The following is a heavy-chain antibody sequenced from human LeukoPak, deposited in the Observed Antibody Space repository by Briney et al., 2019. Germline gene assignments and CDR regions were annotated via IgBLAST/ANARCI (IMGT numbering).Heavy chain of an antibody. CDR3: ARDPDYDILTGYPLYGMDV. D-gene: IGHD3-9*01. CDR1: GYTFTSYY. CDR2: INPSGGST. V-gene: IGHV1-46*01. J-gene: IGHJ6*02. Sequence: ASVKVSCKASGYTFTSYYMHWVRQAPGQGLEWMGIINPSGGSTSYAQKFQGRVTMTRDTSTRTVYMELSSLRSEDTAAYYCARDPDYDILTGYPLYGMDVWGQGTTVTVSS.